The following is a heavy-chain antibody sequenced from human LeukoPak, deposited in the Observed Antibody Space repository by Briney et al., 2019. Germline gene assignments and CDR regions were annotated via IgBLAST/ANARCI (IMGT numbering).Heavy chain of an antibody. CDR1: GYSFTSYW. CDR3: ARLPQAPGEGDYYYGVDV. Sequence: GESLKISCKGSGYSFTSYWIGWVRQMPGKGLEWMGIIYPGDSDTRYSPSFQGQVTISADKSISTAYLQWSSLKASDTAMYYCARLPQAPGEGDYYYGVDVWGQGTTVTVSS. D-gene: IGHD1-14*01. J-gene: IGHJ6*02. CDR2: IYPGDSDT. V-gene: IGHV5-51*01.